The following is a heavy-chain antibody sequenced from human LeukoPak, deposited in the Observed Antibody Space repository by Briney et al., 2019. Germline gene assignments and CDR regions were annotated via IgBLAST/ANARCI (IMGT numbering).Heavy chain of an antibody. CDR3: ARDLGPLNDYDDYG. CDR2: FSYSGST. J-gene: IGHJ4*02. Sequence: SETLSLTCTVSGGSFSSSSYYWGWIRQPPGKGLEWIGSFSYSGSTYYNPSLKSRVTISVDTSKNQFSLKLSSVTAADTAVYYCARDLGPLNDYDDYGWGQGTLVTVSS. CDR1: GGSFSSSSYY. V-gene: IGHV4-39*07. D-gene: IGHD4-17*01.